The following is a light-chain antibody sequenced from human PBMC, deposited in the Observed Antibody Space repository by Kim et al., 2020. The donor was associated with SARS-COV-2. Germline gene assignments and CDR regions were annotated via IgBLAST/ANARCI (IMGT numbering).Light chain of an antibody. CDR2: AAS. V-gene: IGKV1-39*01. Sequence: DIQMTQSPSSLSASVGDRVTITCRASQSITTYLNWYQQKPGKAPELLIYAASNLQSGVPSRFSGSGSGTDFTLTISSLQPEDFATYYCQQTYSAPPTFGNGTKVDIK. CDR1: QSITTY. CDR3: QQTYSAPPT. J-gene: IGKJ1*01.